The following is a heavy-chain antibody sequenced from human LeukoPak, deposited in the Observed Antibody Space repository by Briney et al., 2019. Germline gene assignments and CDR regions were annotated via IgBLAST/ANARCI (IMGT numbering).Heavy chain of an antibody. J-gene: IGHJ4*02. Sequence: SETLSLTFTVSGGSISSGGYYWRWIRQHPEKGLEWIGYIYYSGSTYYNPSLKSRVTISVDTSKNQFSLKLSSVTAADTAVYYCARDIVYCSSTSCYEYFDYWGQGTLVTVSS. D-gene: IGHD2-2*01. CDR2: IYYSGST. CDR3: ARDIVYCSSTSCYEYFDY. CDR1: GGSISSGGYY. V-gene: IGHV4-31*03.